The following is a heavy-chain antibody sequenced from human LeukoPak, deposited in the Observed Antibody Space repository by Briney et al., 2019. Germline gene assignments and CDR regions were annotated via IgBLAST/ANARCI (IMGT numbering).Heavy chain of an antibody. Sequence: PGGSLRLSCAASGFTFSSYSMNWVRQAPGKGLEWVSGISWNSGSIGYADSVKGRFTISRDNAKNSLYLQMNSLRAEDTALYYCAKAKRGVATIGIMGGAFDIWGQGTMVTVSS. D-gene: IGHD5-12*01. V-gene: IGHV3-9*01. CDR2: ISWNSGSI. CDR3: AKAKRGVATIGIMGGAFDI. CDR1: GFTFSSYS. J-gene: IGHJ3*02.